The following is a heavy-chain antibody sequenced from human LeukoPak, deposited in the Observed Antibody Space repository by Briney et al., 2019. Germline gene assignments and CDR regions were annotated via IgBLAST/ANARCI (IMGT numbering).Heavy chain of an antibody. CDR3: AKRSQGTGLYYYYMDV. CDR2: ISSSGSTI. Sequence: GGSLRLSCAASGFTFSDYYMSWIRQAPGKGLEWVSYISSSGSTIYYADSVKGRFTISRDNAKNSLYLQMNSLRAEDTAVYYCAKRSQGTGLYYYYMDVWGKGTTVTISS. D-gene: IGHD1-14*01. V-gene: IGHV3-11*04. J-gene: IGHJ6*03. CDR1: GFTFSDYY.